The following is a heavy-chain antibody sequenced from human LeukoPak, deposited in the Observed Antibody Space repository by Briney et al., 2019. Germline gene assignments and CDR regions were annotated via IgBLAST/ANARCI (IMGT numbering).Heavy chain of an antibody. J-gene: IGHJ5*02. CDR3: VRRGSRDGYDFWSGYLDWFAP. CDR1: RGSISSSGYY. Sequence: SETLSLTCTASRGSISSSGYYWGWIRQPPGEGLEWIGSIYYSGSTYYNPSLKSRVTMSVDTCKKQISLKLILVPAEDPAVYYCVRRGSRDGYDFWSGYLDWFAPWAREILVTVSS. CDR2: IYYSGST. D-gene: IGHD3-3*01. V-gene: IGHV4-39*01.